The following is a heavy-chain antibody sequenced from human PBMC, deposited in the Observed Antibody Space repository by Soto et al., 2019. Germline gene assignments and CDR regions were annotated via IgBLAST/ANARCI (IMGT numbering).Heavy chain of an antibody. Sequence: GGSLRLSCAASGFTFSSYGMHWVRQAPGKGLEWVAVISYDGSNKYYADSVKGRFTISRDNSKNTLYLQMNSLRAEDTAVYYCAKDRGDNWNYPEPEFDYWGQGTLVTVSS. CDR2: ISYDGSNK. CDR3: AKDRGDNWNYPEPEFDY. CDR1: GFTFSSYG. J-gene: IGHJ4*02. V-gene: IGHV3-30*18. D-gene: IGHD1-7*01.